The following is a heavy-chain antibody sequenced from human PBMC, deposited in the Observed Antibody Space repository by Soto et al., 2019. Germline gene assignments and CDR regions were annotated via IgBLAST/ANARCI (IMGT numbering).Heavy chain of an antibody. D-gene: IGHD3-10*01. CDR1: GGSISSSSYY. CDR3: ARRRGSGSGSYSGGRFDY. V-gene: IGHV4-39*01. J-gene: IGHJ4*02. CDR2: IYYSGST. Sequence: QLQLQESGPGLVKPSETLSLTCTVSGGSISSSSYYWGWIRQPPGKGLEWIGSIYYSGSTYYNPSLKSRVTISVDTSKNQCSLKLSSVTAADTAVYYCARRRGSGSGSYSGGRFDYWGQGTLVTVSS.